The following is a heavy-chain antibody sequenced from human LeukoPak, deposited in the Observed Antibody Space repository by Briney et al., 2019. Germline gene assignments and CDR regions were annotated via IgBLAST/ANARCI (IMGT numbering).Heavy chain of an antibody. Sequence: PSETLSLTCTVSGXSISSYYWSWIRQPPGKGLESIGYIYYSGSTNYNPSLKSRVTISVDTSKNQFSLKLSSVTAADTAVYYCASHTNPYCSGGSCPLDYWGQGTLVTVSS. CDR1: GXSISSYY. CDR2: IYYSGST. D-gene: IGHD2-15*01. J-gene: IGHJ4*02. V-gene: IGHV4-59*08. CDR3: ASHTNPYCSGGSCPLDY.